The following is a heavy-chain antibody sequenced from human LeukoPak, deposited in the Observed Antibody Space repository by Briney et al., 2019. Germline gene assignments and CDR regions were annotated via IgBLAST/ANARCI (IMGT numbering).Heavy chain of an antibody. V-gene: IGHV3-33*01. CDR3: ARDGEGATTIAY. CDR1: GFTSSSYG. Sequence: PGGSLRLSCAASGFTSSSYGMHRVRQAPGKGLEWVAVIWYDGSNKYYVDSVKGRLTISRDNSKNTLYLQMNSLRVEDTAVYYCARDGEGATTIAYWGQGTLVTVFS. D-gene: IGHD1-26*01. CDR2: IWYDGSNK. J-gene: IGHJ4*02.